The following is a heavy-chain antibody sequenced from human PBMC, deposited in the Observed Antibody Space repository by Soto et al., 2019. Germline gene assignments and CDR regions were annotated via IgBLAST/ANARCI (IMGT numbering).Heavy chain of an antibody. CDR2: INGSDDST. V-gene: IGHV3-23*01. CDR3: AKRSSSSTFDY. D-gene: IGHD6-6*01. CDR1: GFTFSSYA. J-gene: IGHJ4*02. Sequence: EVQLLESGGGLVQPGESLRLSCAASGFTFSSYAMSWVRQAPGKGLEWVSVINGSDDSTYYADSVKGRFTISRDTYKNTLYLQMNTLRADDTAVYYCAKRSSSSTFDYWGQGTLVTVSS.